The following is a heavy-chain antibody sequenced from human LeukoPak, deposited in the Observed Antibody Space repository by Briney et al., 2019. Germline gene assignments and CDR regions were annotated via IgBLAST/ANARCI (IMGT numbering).Heavy chain of an antibody. V-gene: IGHV1-2*06. CDR3: ARGEYSRQSRRRGYYYYYMDV. CDR2: INPNSGGT. Sequence: ASVKVSCKASGYTFTGYYMHWVRQAPGQGLEWMGRINPNSGGTNYAQKFQGRVTMTRNTSISTAYMELSSLRSEDTAVYYCARGEYSRQSRRRGYYYYYMDVWGKGTTVTVSS. CDR1: GYTFTGYY. J-gene: IGHJ6*03. D-gene: IGHD6-6*01.